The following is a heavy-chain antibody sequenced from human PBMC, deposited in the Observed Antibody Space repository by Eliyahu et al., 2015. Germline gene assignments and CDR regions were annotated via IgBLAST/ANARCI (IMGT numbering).Heavy chain of an antibody. V-gene: IGHV3-15*01. J-gene: IGHJ6*03. D-gene: IGHD2-2*01. CDR1: GFTFGDAW. Sequence: SCAASGFTFGDAWMSWVRQAPGKGLDWVGRIKRRSDGGTTDYAAPVQGRFTISRDDSTNTLYLQMNSLRTEDTAVYYCTTGPPAYYYYHLDVWGKGTTVTVSS. CDR3: TTGPPAYYYYHLDV. CDR2: IKRRSDGGTT.